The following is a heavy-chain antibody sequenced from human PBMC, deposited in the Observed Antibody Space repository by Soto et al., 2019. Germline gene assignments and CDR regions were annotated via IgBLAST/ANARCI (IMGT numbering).Heavy chain of an antibody. D-gene: IGHD2-15*01. CDR3: ARVRDYGGSSGCDS. Sequence: PGESLKISCEGSGYSFTNYWITWVRQMPGKGLEWMGRIDPSDSYTNYSPSFQGLVTISADKSISTAYLQWSSLEAADTAMYYCARVRDYGGSSGCDSWGQGTLVTVSS. V-gene: IGHV5-10-1*01. CDR2: IDPSDSYT. CDR1: GYSFTNYW. J-gene: IGHJ4*02.